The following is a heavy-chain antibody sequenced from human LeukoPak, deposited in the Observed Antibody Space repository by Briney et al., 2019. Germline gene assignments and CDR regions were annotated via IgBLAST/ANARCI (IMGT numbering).Heavy chain of an antibody. J-gene: IGHJ4*02. CDR2: ISGSGGST. CDR1: GFTFSSYA. Sequence: PGGSLRLSCAASGFTFSSYAMSWVRQAPGKGLEWVSAISGSGGSTCYADSVKGRFTISRDNSKNTLYLQMNSLRAEDTAVYYCAKMDLINRRGYFDYWGQGTLVTVSS. V-gene: IGHV3-23*01. D-gene: IGHD1-14*01. CDR3: AKMDLINRRGYFDY.